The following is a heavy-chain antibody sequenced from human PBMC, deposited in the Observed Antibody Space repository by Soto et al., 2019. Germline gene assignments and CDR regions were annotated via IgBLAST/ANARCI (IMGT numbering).Heavy chain of an antibody. CDR3: AKRGDSGYQLDY. CDR1: GFTFSSYA. D-gene: IGHD5-12*01. CDR2: ISGSGGST. V-gene: IGHV3-23*01. J-gene: IGHJ4*02. Sequence: GGSLRLSCAASGFTFSSYAMSWVRQAPGKGLEWVSAISGSGGSTYYADSVKGRFTISRDNSENTLYLQINSLRAEDTALYYCAKRGDSGYQLDYLGRRXLVAFSS.